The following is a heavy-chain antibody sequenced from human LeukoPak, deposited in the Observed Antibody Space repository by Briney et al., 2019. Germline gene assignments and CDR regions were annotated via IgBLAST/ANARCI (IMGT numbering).Heavy chain of an antibody. J-gene: IGHJ6*03. CDR1: GFTLSSYE. CDR2: ISSSGSTI. V-gene: IGHV3-48*03. CDR3: ARRGFDSGSYLGLYYYYMDV. Sequence: GGSLRLSCAASGFTLSSYEMNWLRQAPGKGLEWVSYISSSGSTIYYADSVKGRFTISRDNAKNSLYLQMNSLRAEDTAVYYCARRGFDSGSYLGLYYYYMDVWGKGTTVTISS. D-gene: IGHD1-26*01.